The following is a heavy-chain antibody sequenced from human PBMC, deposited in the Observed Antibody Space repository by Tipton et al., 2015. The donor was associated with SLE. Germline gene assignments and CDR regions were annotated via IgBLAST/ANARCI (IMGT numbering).Heavy chain of an antibody. J-gene: IGHJ6*03. CDR2: ISAYNGNT. CDR3: ARVNYDFWSGSTAWYYMDA. D-gene: IGHD3-3*01. V-gene: IGHV1-18*01. Sequence: QSGAEVKKPGASVKVSCKASGYTFTSYGISWVRQAPGQGLEWMGWISAYNGNTNYAQKLQGRVTMTTDTSTSTAYMELRSLRSDDTAVYYCARVNYDFWSGSTAWYYMDAWGKGPTVTVSS. CDR1: GYTFTSYG.